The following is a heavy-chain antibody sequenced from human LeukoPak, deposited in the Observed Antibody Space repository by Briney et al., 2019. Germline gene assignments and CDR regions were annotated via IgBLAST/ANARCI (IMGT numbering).Heavy chain of an antibody. CDR3: ARDRNDFWSGYYTGFSDY. CDR2: ISAYNGNT. V-gene: IGHV1-18*01. CDR1: GYTFTIYG. J-gene: IGHJ4*02. D-gene: IGHD3-3*01. Sequence: ASVNVSFKASGYTFTIYGISWVRPAPGQGLEWMGWISAYNGNTNYAQKLQGRVTMTTDTSTSTAYMELRSLRSDDTAVYYCARDRNDFWSGYYTGFSDYWGQGTLVTVSS.